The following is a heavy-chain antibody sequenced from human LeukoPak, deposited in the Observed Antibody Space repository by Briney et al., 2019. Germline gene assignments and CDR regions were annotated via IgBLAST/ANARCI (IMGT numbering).Heavy chain of an antibody. Sequence: PSQTLSLTCTVSGGSISSGSYYWSWIRQPAGKGLEWIGRIYYSGSTYYNPSLKSRVTISVDTSKNQFSLKLSSVTAADTAVYYCARHARYCSGGSCLRGPYYYYYYMDVWGKGTTVTVSS. V-gene: IGHV4-61*02. CDR3: ARHARYCSGGSCLRGPYYYYYYMDV. D-gene: IGHD2-15*01. J-gene: IGHJ6*03. CDR2: IYYSGST. CDR1: GGSISSGSYY.